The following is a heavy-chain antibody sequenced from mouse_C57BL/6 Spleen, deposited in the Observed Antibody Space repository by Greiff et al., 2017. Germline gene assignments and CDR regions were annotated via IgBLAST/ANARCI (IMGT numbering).Heavy chain of an antibody. CDR2: IHPNSGST. J-gene: IGHJ2*01. Sequence: VQLQQPGAELVKPGASVTLSCKASGYTFTSYWMHWVKQRPGQGLEWIGMIHPNSGSTNYNEKFKSKATLTVDKSSSTAYMQLSSLTSEDSAVYYCASPYSFDYWGQGTTLTVSS. CDR3: ASPYSFDY. V-gene: IGHV1-64*01. CDR1: GYTFTSYW.